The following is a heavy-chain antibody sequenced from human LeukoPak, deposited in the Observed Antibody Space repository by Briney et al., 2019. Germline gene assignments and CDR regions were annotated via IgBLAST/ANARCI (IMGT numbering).Heavy chain of an antibody. D-gene: IGHD5-24*01. Sequence: PGGSLRLSCAASGFTFSSYAMSWVRQAPGKGLEWVSAISGSGGSTYYADSVKGRFTISRDNSKNTLYLQMNSLRAEDTAVYYCASQGDGYNWWSSGFDYWGQGTLVTVSS. V-gene: IGHV3-23*01. CDR3: ASQGDGYNWWSSGFDY. CDR1: GFTFSSYA. J-gene: IGHJ4*02. CDR2: ISGSGGST.